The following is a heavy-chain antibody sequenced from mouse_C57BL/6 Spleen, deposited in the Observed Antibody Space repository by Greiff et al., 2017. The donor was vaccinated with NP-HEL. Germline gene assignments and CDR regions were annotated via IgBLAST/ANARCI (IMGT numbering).Heavy chain of an antibody. CDR1: GYAFSSSW. Sequence: QVQLKQSGPELVKPGASVKISCKASGYAFSSSWMNWVKQRPGKGLEWIGRIYPGDGDTNYNGKFKGKATLTADKSSSTAYMQLSSLTSEDSAVYFCARSLWAWFAYWGQGTLVTVSA. V-gene: IGHV1-82*01. CDR3: ARSLWAWFAY. J-gene: IGHJ3*01. CDR2: IYPGDGDT. D-gene: IGHD6-1*01.